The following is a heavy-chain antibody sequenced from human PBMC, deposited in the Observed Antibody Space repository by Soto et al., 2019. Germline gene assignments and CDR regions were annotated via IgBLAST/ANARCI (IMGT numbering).Heavy chain of an antibody. V-gene: IGHV3-74*02. Sequence: DVQLVESGGGLVQPGGSLRLSCAASGFTFRNYWMYWVRQAPGQGLEWVSRINSDGSVSSYADSVKGRLTISRDNVKNTLYLLMDSLRAEDTAVYYCARGDCVGGSCYSLAGSFYYYMDAWGKGTTVTVFS. D-gene: IGHD2-15*01. CDR2: INSDGSVS. J-gene: IGHJ6*03. CDR1: GFTFRNYW. CDR3: ARGDCVGGSCYSLAGSFYYYMDA.